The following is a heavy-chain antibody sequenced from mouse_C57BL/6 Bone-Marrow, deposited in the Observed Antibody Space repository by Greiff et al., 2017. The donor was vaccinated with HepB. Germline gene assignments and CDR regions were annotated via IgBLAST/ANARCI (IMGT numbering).Heavy chain of an antibody. CDR2: IDPSDSYT. Sequence: QVQLQQPGAELVKPGASVKLSCKASGYTFTSYWMQWVKQRPGQGLEWIGEIDPSDSYTNYNQKFKGKATLTVDTSSSTAYMQLSSLTSEDSAVYYGARWDTTVVALDYWGQGTTLTVSS. D-gene: IGHD1-1*01. J-gene: IGHJ2*01. V-gene: IGHV1-50*01. CDR1: GYTFTSYW. CDR3: ARWDTTVVALDY.